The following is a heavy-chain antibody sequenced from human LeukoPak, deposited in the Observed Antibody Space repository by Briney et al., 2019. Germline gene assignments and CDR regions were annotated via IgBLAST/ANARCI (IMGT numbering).Heavy chain of an antibody. CDR1: GFMFNSYV. CDR2: INGGGGNT. J-gene: IGHJ6*02. Sequence: GGSLRLSCAASGFMFNSYVMSWVRQAPGKGLEWVSAINGGGGNTYYADSVKGRFTISRDNSKNTLYLQMNSLRAEDTAVYYCARDLGYDYGDYLPYYYYCMDVWGQGTTVTVSS. V-gene: IGHV3-23*01. D-gene: IGHD4-17*01. CDR3: ARDLGYDYGDYLPYYYYCMDV.